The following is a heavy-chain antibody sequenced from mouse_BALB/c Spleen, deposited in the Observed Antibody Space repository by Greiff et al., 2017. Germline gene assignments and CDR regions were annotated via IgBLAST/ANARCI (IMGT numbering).Heavy chain of an antibody. Sequence: DVKLVESGGGLVQPGGSMKLSCVASGFTFSNYWMNWVRQSPEKGLEWVAEIRLKSNNYATHYAESVKGRFTISRDDSKSSVYLQMNNLRAEDTGIYYCTRPTATKAWFAYWGQGTLVTVSA. J-gene: IGHJ3*01. CDR3: TRPTATKAWFAY. CDR1: GFTFSNYW. CDR2: IRLKSNNYAT. D-gene: IGHD1-2*01. V-gene: IGHV6-6*02.